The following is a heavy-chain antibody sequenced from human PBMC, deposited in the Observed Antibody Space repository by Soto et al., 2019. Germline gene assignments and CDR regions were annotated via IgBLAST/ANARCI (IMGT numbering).Heavy chain of an antibody. V-gene: IGHV4-39*01. CDR3: TRHEGGAAADRPLDY. D-gene: IGHD6-13*01. Sequence: QLRLQESGPGLVKPSETLSLTCTVSGGSIRSSTYYWSWIRQPPGKGLEWIGSIYYSGSTHYNPSLKSRVTMSVDTSTNQFSLKLNSVTAADTAVYYCTRHEGGAAADRPLDYWGQGTLVTVSS. J-gene: IGHJ4*02. CDR2: IYYSGST. CDR1: GGSIRSSTYY.